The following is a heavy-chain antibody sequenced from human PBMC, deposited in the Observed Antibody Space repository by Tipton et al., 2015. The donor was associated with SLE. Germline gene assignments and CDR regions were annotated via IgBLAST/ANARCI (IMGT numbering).Heavy chain of an antibody. J-gene: IGHJ5*02. Sequence: QSGAEVKKPGASVKVSCKASGYTFTGYYMHWVRQAPGQGLEWTRWINPNSGNTNYAQKLQGRVTMTTDTSTSTAYMELRSLRSDDTAVYYCAGVNWNYRWFDPWGQGTLVTVSS. CDR3: AGVNWNYRWFDP. D-gene: IGHD1-7*01. CDR1: GYTFTGYY. CDR2: INPNSGNT. V-gene: IGHV1-2*02.